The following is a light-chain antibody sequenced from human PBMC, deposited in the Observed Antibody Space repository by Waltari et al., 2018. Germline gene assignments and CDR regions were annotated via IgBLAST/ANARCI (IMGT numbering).Light chain of an antibody. CDR2: DAS. Sequence: EIVMTQPPATLSFSPGERVTLSCRASQSISSYLAWYQQKPGQTPRLLIHDASTRATSIPARFGGSGSGTEFTLTISSLQSEDFAVYYCQQYDKWPLTFGGGTEVEIK. CDR1: QSISSY. J-gene: IGKJ4*01. V-gene: IGKV3-15*01. CDR3: QQYDKWPLT.